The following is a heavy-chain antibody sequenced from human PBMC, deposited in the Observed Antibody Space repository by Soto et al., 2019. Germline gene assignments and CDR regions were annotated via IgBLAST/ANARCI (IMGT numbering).Heavy chain of an antibody. V-gene: IGHV3-23*01. CDR1: GFTFSSYA. D-gene: IGHD6-19*01. CDR2: ISGSGGST. Sequence: PGGSLRLSCAASGFTFSSYAMSWVRQAPGKGLEWVSAISGSGGSTYYADSVKGRFTISRDNSKNTLYLQMNSLRAEDTAVYYCAKDSRVRKIAVAGTAFDYWGQGTLVTVSS. J-gene: IGHJ4*02. CDR3: AKDSRVRKIAVAGTAFDY.